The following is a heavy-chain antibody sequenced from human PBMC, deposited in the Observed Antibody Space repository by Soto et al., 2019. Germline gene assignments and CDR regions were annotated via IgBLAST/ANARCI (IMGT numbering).Heavy chain of an antibody. J-gene: IGHJ5*02. Sequence: QVQLVESGGGVVQPGRPLRLSCAASGFTFSSYAMHWVRQAPGKGLEWVAVISYDGSNKYYADSVKGRFTISRDNSKNTLYLQMNSLRAEDTAVYYCARATDIVLMVYPQSWGQGTLVTVSS. CDR1: GFTFSSYA. CDR3: ARATDIVLMVYPQS. CDR2: ISYDGSNK. D-gene: IGHD2-8*01. V-gene: IGHV3-30-3*01.